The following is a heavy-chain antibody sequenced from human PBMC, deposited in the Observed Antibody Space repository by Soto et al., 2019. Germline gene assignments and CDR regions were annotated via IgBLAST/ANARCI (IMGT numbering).Heavy chain of an antibody. D-gene: IGHD3-10*01. CDR2: INHSGDI. CDR3: AARLNSRYESGGYY. V-gene: IGHV4-34*01. CDR1: GESFSGNY. Sequence: PSETLSLTCAVYGESFSGNYWSWIRQPPGKGLEWIGEINHSGDINYNPSLESRVTISVDTSKNQFSLKLNSVTAADTAVYSCAARLNSRYESGGYYWGQGSLVTVSS. J-gene: IGHJ4*02.